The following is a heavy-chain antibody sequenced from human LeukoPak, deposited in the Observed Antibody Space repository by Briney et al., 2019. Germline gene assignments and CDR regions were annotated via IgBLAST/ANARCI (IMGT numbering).Heavy chain of an antibody. CDR2: MYTSGST. D-gene: IGHD1-7*01. J-gene: IGHJ5*02. CDR3: ARGGGTTWFDP. V-gene: IGHV4-4*07. CDR1: GGSIRSYY. Sequence: SETLSLTCTVSGGSIRSYYWSWIRQPAGKGLEWIGRMYTSGSTNYTPSLKSRVTMSVDTSKNQFSLKLRSVTAADTAVYYCARGGGTTWFDPWGQGTLVTVSS.